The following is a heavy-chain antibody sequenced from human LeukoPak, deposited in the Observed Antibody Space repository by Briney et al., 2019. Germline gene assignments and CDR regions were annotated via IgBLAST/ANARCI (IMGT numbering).Heavy chain of an antibody. D-gene: IGHD5-18*01. CDR1: GFTFSSYS. V-gene: IGHV3-21*01. Sequence: GGSLRLSCAASGFTFSSYSMNWVRQAPGKGLEWVSSISSSSSYIYYAGSVKGRFTISRDNAKNSLYLQMNSLRAEDTAVYYCASSLVDTAMARTDYWGQGTLVTVSS. CDR3: ASSLVDTAMARTDY. CDR2: ISSSSSYI. J-gene: IGHJ4*02.